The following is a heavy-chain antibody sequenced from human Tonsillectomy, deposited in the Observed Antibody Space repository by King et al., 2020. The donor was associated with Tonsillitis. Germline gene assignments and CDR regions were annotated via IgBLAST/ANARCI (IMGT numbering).Heavy chain of an antibody. CDR2: IRQDGSEM. V-gene: IGHV3-7*01. D-gene: IGHD3-10*01. J-gene: IGHJ4*02. CDR3: AREVVRGGKSYFDY. CDR1: GFTFINYW. Sequence: EVQLVQSGGGLVQPGGSLRLSCEVSGFTFINYWMSWVRQAPGKGLEWVANIRQDGSEMDYVDSVKGRFTIARDNAKNSLYLQLNSLRADDTAVYYCAREVVRGGKSYFDYWGQGTLVTVSS.